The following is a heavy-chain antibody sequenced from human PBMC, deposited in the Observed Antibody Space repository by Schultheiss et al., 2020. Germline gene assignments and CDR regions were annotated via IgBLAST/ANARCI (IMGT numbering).Heavy chain of an antibody. D-gene: IGHD3-10*01. CDR1: GFTFSSYS. V-gene: IGHV3-7*03. Sequence: GGSLRLSCAASGFTFSSYSMHWVRQAPGKGLEWVANIKQDGSEKYYVDSVKGRFTISRDNAKNSLYLQMNSLRAEDTALYYCAKERGGGGRDDGGQGTLVTVSS. J-gene: IGHJ4*02. CDR3: AKERGGGGRDD. CDR2: IKQDGSEK.